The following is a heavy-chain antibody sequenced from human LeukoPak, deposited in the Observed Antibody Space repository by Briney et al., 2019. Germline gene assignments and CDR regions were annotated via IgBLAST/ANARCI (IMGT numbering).Heavy chain of an antibody. V-gene: IGHV1-2*02. J-gene: IGHJ4*02. D-gene: IGHD5-12*01. CDR3: ARENRGYSGYEFDY. Sequence: ASVKVSCKASGYTFTSYYMHWVRQAPGQGLEWMGWINPNSGGTNYAQKFQGRVTMTRDTSISTAYMELSRLRSDDTAVYYCARENRGYSGYEFDYWGQGTLVTVSS. CDR2: INPNSGGT. CDR1: GYTFTSYY.